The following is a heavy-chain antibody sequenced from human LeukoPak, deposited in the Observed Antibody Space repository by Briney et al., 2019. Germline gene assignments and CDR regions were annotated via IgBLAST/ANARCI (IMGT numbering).Heavy chain of an antibody. J-gene: IGHJ4*02. CDR1: GFNFRTYN. D-gene: IGHD3-22*01. CDR2: ISGSSSYT. CDR3: ARGHNSGYYLKY. V-gene: IGHV3-21*05. Sequence: PGGSLRLSCVGSGFNFRTYNLNWVRQAPGKGLEWVSDISGSSSYTDYADSVKGRFTISKDNANSSVFLHMDSLRAEDTAVYYCARGHNSGYYLKYWGQGTLVTVSS.